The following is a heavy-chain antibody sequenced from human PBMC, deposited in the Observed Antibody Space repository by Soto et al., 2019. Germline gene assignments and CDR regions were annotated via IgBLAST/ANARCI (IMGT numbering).Heavy chain of an antibody. Sequence: SGPTLVNPTQTLTLTCTFSGFSITTRAMCVSWIRQPPGKALEWLALIDWADDKYYSTSLKTRLTISKDTSKNQVVLTMTNVDPVDTATYYCARIHCASGNYDLDYWGQGTLVTVSS. D-gene: IGHD5-12*01. J-gene: IGHJ4*02. CDR2: IDWADDK. V-gene: IGHV2-70*13. CDR3: ARIHCASGNYDLDY. CDR1: GFSITTRAMC.